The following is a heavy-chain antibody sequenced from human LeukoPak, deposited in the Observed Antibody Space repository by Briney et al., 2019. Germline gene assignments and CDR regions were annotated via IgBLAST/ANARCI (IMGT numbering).Heavy chain of an antibody. J-gene: IGHJ6*04. V-gene: IGHV1-69*06. D-gene: IGHD1-1*01. CDR1: GDTLDNYV. Sequence: SVKVSCKASGDTLDNYVIAWVRQAPGQGLEWMGGIIPIFGTANSAQKFQGRVTLTADKSASTVYMELNRLRSEDTAVYYCASGQLAEMYYYYGMDVWGKGTTVTVSS. CDR2: IIPIFGTA. CDR3: ASGQLAEMYYYYGMDV.